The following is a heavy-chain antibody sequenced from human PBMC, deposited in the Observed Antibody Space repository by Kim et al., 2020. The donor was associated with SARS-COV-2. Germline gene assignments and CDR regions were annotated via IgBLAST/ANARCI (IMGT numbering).Heavy chain of an antibody. CDR3: ARDWVYYDFWSGQGSYYYMDV. D-gene: IGHD3-3*01. Sequence: GGSLRLSCAASGFTFSSYEMNWVRQAPGKGLEWVSYISSSGSTIYYADSVKGRFNISRDNAKNSLYLQMNSLRAEDTAVHYCARDWVYYDFWSGQGSYYYMDVWGEGTKVTVSS. V-gene: IGHV3-48*03. CDR2: ISSSGSTI. J-gene: IGHJ6*03. CDR1: GFTFSSYE.